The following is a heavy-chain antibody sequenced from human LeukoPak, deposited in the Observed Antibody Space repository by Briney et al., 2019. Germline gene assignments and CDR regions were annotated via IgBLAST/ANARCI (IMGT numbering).Heavy chain of an antibody. CDR2: TNSDGSST. Sequence: GGSLRLSCAVSGFTFSGHWMFWVRHAPGKGLMWVSSTNSDGSSTGYTDSVKGRFTVSRDNAKNTLYLQMNSLRAEDTAVYYCARARWYSSDYWGQGTLVTVSS. D-gene: IGHD5-24*01. CDR1: GFTFSGHW. CDR3: ARARWYSSDY. J-gene: IGHJ4*02. V-gene: IGHV3-74*01.